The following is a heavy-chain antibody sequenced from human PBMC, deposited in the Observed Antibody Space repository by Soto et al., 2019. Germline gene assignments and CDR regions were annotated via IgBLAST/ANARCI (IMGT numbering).Heavy chain of an antibody. CDR2: MFFSGTT. CDR1: GGSISNTSFY. CDR3: ARLRSTYSASWYAGGFFDL. V-gene: IGHV4-39*01. Sequence: QVQLQESGPGLVKPSETLSLTCLVSGGSISNTSFYWSWIRQPPGKGLEWLGSMFFSGTTYYNPSLKNRVAMSIDTSKNEFSLKMSSVTAADTAVYYCARLRSTYSASWYAGGFFDLWCQGTPLSVSS. D-gene: IGHD6-13*01. J-gene: IGHJ4*02.